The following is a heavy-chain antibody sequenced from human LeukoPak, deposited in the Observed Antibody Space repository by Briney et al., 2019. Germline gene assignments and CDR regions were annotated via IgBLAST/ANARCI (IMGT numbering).Heavy chain of an antibody. Sequence: GGSLRLSCAASGFTLSSYWMHWVRQAPGKGLVWVSRINSDGSSTSYADSVKGRFTISRDNAKNTLYLQMNSLRVEDTAVYYCAKVAKYYYGSETYYFFEHWGQGTPVTASS. CDR2: INSDGSST. D-gene: IGHD3-10*01. CDR1: GFTLSSYW. CDR3: AKVAKYYYGSETYYFFEH. J-gene: IGHJ4*02. V-gene: IGHV3-74*01.